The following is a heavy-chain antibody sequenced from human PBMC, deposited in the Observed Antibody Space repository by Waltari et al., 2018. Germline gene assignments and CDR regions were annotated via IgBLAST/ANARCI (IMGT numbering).Heavy chain of an antibody. CDR3: AREQQWLVARNWFDP. CDR1: GCTFSSYA. J-gene: IGHJ5*02. CDR2: IIPIFGTA. V-gene: IGHV1-69*05. D-gene: IGHD6-19*01. Sequence: QVQLVQSGAEVKKPGSSVQVSCKASGCTFSSYAISWVRQAPGQGLEWMGGIIPIFGTANYAQKFQGRVTITTDESTSTAYMELSSLRSEDTAVYYCAREQQWLVARNWFDPWGQGTLVTVSS.